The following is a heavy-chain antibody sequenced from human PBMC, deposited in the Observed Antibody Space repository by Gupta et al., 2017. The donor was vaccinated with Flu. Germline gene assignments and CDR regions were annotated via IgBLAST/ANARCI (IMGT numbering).Heavy chain of an antibody. CDR2: ISPSATI. CDR1: GFTLSSHD. J-gene: IGHJ4*02. CDR3: ARGHWDN. V-gene: IGHV3-48*03. Sequence: EMQLVESGGGSVQPGGSLRLSCVASGFTLSSHDMSWVRQAPGRRLEWVSFISPSATIYYGDPVRGRFTISRDNAKNSLYLQMSGLRDEDTAVYYCARGHWDNWGQGTLVTVSS.